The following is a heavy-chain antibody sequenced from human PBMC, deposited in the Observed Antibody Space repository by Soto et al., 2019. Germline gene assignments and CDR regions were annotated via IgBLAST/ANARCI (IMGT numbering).Heavy chain of an antibody. D-gene: IGHD3-3*01. CDR2: INHSGST. J-gene: IGHJ4*02. Sequence: SETLSLTCAVYGGSFSGYYWTWIRQPPGTGLEWIGEINHSGSTNYKPSLKSRVTISVDTSKNQFSLNLTSVTAADTAIYYCVRSVILSGGSYKGLIRLHYFDTWGPGTLVTVSS. CDR1: GGSFSGYY. V-gene: IGHV4-34*01. CDR3: VRSVILSGGSYKGLIRLHYFDT.